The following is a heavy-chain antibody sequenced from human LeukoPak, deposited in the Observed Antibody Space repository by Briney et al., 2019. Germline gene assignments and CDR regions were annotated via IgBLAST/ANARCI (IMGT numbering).Heavy chain of an antibody. D-gene: IGHD3-22*01. J-gene: IGHJ4*02. CDR3: ARDLMRYYYDSSGYYTDY. CDR1: GGSISSYY. V-gene: IGHV4-59*01. CDR2: IYYSGST. Sequence: SETLSLTCTVSGGSISSYYWSWIRQPPGKGLEWIGYIYYSGSTNYNPSLKSRVTISVDTSKNQFSLELSSVTAADTAVYYCARDLMRYYYDSSGYYTDYWGQGTLVTVSS.